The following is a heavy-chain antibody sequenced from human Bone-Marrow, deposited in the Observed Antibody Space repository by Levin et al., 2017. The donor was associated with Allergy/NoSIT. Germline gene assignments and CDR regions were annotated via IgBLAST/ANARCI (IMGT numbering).Heavy chain of an antibody. Sequence: SETLSLTCTVSGGPISSNNYYWGWIRQTPGKGLEWIGSLHYSGSIYHNPSLKSRLTILVATSKNQFSLKLSSLTAADTVVYYCVRGLRGVTIFGVVIAAGAFDIWGQGTMVSVSS. CDR2: LHYSGSI. V-gene: IGHV4-39*07. CDR3: VRGLRGVTIFGVVIAAGAFDI. CDR1: GGPISSNNYY. D-gene: IGHD3-3*01. J-gene: IGHJ3*02.